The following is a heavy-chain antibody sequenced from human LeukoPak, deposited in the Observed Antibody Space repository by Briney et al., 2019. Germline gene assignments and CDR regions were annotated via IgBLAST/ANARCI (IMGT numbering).Heavy chain of an antibody. CDR2: IYYSGST. CDR1: GGSISSYY. V-gene: IGHV4-59*08. D-gene: IGHD6-13*01. J-gene: IGHJ4*02. CDR3: ATLSQYSSSWYYFDY. Sequence: PSETLSLTCTVSGGSISSYYWSWIRQPPGKGLEWIGYIYYSGSTNYNPSLKSRVTISVDTSKNQFSLKLSSVTAADTAVYYCATLSQYSSSWYYFDYWGQGTLVTVSS.